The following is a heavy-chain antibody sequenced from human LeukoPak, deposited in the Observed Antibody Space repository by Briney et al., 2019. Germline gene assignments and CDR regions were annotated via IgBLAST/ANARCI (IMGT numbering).Heavy chain of an antibody. D-gene: IGHD3-10*01. CDR2: IRSKAYGGTT. J-gene: IGHJ4*02. Sequence: GGSLRLSCTASGFTFGVYAMSWVRQAPGKGLEWVGFIRSKAYGGTTEYAASVKGRFTISRDDSKSIAYLQMNSLKTEDTAVYYCTREAATGHYYGSGDFDYWGQGTLVTVSS. V-gene: IGHV3-49*04. CDR1: GFTFGVYA. CDR3: TREAATGHYYGSGDFDY.